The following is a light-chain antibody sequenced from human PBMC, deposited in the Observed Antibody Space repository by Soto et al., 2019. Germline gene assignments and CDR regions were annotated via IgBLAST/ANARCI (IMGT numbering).Light chain of an antibody. V-gene: IGKV3-15*01. J-gene: IGKJ1*01. CDR1: QSVSSN. CDR3: QQYNNWPPRWT. Sequence: EIVMTQSPATLSVSPGERATLSCRASQSVSSNLAWYQQKPGQAPRLLIYGASTSATGIPARFSGSGSGTEFTLTISSLQSEDFAVYYCQQYNNWPPRWTFGQGTKVVIK. CDR2: GAS.